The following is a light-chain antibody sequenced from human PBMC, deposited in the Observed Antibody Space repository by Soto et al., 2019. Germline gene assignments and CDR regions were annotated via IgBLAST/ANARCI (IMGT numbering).Light chain of an antibody. Sequence: EIVMTQSPATLSVSPGERATLSCRASQSVSSNLAWYQQKPGQAPRLLMYGESTRATGIPARFSGSGSGTEFTLTVSRPQAEDFAVYYCQQYDNWPWTFGQGTKVEVK. V-gene: IGKV3-15*01. J-gene: IGKJ1*01. CDR2: GES. CDR1: QSVSSN. CDR3: QQYDNWPWT.